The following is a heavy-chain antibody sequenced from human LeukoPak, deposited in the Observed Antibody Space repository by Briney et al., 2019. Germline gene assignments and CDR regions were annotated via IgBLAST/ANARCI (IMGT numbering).Heavy chain of an antibody. Sequence: ASVKVSCKASGYTFTSYAMHWVRQAPGQRLEWMGWINAGNGNTKYSQKFQGRVTITRDTSASTAYMELSSLRSEDTAVYYCARDRPYWGDQYYYGMDVWGQGTTVTVSS. CDR3: ARDRPYWGDQYYYGMDV. CDR1: GYTFTSYA. CDR2: INAGNGNT. V-gene: IGHV1-3*01. J-gene: IGHJ6*02. D-gene: IGHD7-27*01.